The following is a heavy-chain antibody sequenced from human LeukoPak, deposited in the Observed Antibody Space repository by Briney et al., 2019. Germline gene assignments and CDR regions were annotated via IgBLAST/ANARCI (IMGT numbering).Heavy chain of an antibody. J-gene: IGHJ5*02. D-gene: IGHD2-2*01. Sequence: SETLSLTCAVYGGSFSGYYWSWTRQPPGKGLEWIGEINHSGSTNYNPSLKSRVTISVDTSKNQFSLKLSSVTAADTAVYYCARLVVLGYCSSTSCASRRFDPWGQGTLVTVSS. CDR2: INHSGST. CDR1: GGSFSGYY. CDR3: ARLVVLGYCSSTSCASRRFDP. V-gene: IGHV4-34*01.